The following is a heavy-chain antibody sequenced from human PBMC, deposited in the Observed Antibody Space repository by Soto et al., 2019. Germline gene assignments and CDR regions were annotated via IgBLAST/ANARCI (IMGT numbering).Heavy chain of an antibody. CDR3: ATSGYSYSLDY. CDR2: ISSSGSTI. CDR1: GFTFSSYE. V-gene: IGHV3-48*03. Sequence: GGSLRLSCAASGFTFSSYEMNWVRQAPGKGLEWVSYISSSGSTIYYADSVKGRFTISRDNAKNSLYLQMNSLRAEDTAVYYCATSGYSYSLDYWGQGTLVTVSS. D-gene: IGHD5-18*01. J-gene: IGHJ4*02.